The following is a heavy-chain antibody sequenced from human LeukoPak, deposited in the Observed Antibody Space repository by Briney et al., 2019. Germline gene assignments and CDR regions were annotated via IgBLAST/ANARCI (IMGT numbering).Heavy chain of an antibody. Sequence: SETLSLTCAVSGGSISSGGYSWSWIRQPPGKGLEWIGYIYHSGSTYYNPSLKSRVTISVDRSKNQFSLKLSSVTAADTAVYYCAREAVRGVGWFDPWGQGTLVTVPS. CDR2: IYHSGST. CDR1: GGSISSGGYS. D-gene: IGHD3-10*01. V-gene: IGHV4-30-2*01. J-gene: IGHJ5*02. CDR3: AREAVRGVGWFDP.